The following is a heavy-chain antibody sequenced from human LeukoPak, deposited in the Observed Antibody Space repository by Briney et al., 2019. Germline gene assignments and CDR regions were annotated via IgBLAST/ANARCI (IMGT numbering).Heavy chain of an antibody. D-gene: IGHD3-3*01. J-gene: IGHJ5*02. V-gene: IGHV1-46*01. CDR3: ARGTLTYYDFWSGPSQKFDP. CDR2: INPSGGST. CDR1: GYTFTSYY. Sequence: ASVKVPCKASGYTFTSYYMHWVRQAPGQGLEWMGIINPSGGSTSYAQKFQGRVTMTRDMSTSTVYMELSSLRSEDTAVYYCARGTLTYYDFWSGPSQKFDPWGQGTLVTVSS.